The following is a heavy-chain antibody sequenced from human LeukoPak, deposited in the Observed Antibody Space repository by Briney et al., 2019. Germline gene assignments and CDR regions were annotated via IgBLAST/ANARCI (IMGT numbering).Heavy chain of an antibody. CDR1: GGSISSYY. CDR2: IYYSGNT. V-gene: IGHV4-59*08. Sequence: PSETLSLTCTVSGGSISSYYWSWIRQPPGKGLEWIGYIYYSGNTNYNPSLKSRVTISVDTSKNQFSLKLSSVTAADTAVYYCARGVYDFWSGYPFDYWGQGTLVTVSS. J-gene: IGHJ4*02. CDR3: ARGVYDFWSGYPFDY. D-gene: IGHD3-3*01.